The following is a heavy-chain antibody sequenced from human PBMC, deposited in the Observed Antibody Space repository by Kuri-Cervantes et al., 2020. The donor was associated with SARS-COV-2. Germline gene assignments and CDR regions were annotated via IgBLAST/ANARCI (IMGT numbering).Heavy chain of an antibody. CDR2: IIPIFGTA. CDR3: AREGSCSSTSCPSDY. Sequence: SVKVSCKASGGTFSSYAISWVRQAPGQGLEWMGGIIPIFGTAYYAQKFQGRVTITADKSTSTAYMELSSLRSEDTAVYYCAREGSCSSTSCPSDYWGQGTLVTVSS. J-gene: IGHJ4*02. D-gene: IGHD2-2*01. CDR1: GGTFSSYA. V-gene: IGHV1-69*06.